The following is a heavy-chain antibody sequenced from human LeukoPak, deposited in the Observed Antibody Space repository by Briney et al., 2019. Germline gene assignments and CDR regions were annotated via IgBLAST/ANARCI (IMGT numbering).Heavy chain of an antibody. Sequence: PGGTLRLSCAASGFTFSSYGMSWVRQAPGKGLEWVSAISGSGGSTYYADSVKGRFTISRDNSKNTLYLQMNSLRAEDTAVYYCAKDLWFGELFGGIFDYWGQGTLVTVSS. V-gene: IGHV3-23*01. CDR2: ISGSGGST. D-gene: IGHD3-10*01. J-gene: IGHJ4*02. CDR1: GFTFSSYG. CDR3: AKDLWFGELFGGIFDY.